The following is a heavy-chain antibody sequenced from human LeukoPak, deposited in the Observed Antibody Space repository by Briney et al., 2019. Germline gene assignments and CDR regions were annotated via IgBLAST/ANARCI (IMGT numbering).Heavy chain of an antibody. CDR3: AKDQWGYNWFDP. CDR1: GFTFSSYA. CDR2: ISGSGGST. J-gene: IGHJ5*02. V-gene: IGHV3-23*01. D-gene: IGHD3-16*01. Sequence: GGSLRLSCAASGFTFSSYAMCWVRQAPGKGLEWVSAISGSGGSTYYADSVKGRFTISRDNSKNTLYLQMNSLRAEDTAVYYCAKDQWGYNWFDPWGQGTLVTVSS.